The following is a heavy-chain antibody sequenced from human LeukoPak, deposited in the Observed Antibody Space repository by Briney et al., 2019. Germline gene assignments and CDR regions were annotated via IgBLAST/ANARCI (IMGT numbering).Heavy chain of an antibody. Sequence: ASVKVSCKASGYSFSRYDINWVRQATGQGLEWMGWISANNANRNYAQNLQGRVTMTTDTSTSTAYMELRSLRSDDTAVYYCARKMGSSSGWHQVFDYWGQGTLVTVSS. J-gene: IGHJ4*02. CDR1: GYSFSRYD. CDR2: ISANNANR. V-gene: IGHV1-18*01. CDR3: ARKMGSSSGWHQVFDY. D-gene: IGHD6-19*01.